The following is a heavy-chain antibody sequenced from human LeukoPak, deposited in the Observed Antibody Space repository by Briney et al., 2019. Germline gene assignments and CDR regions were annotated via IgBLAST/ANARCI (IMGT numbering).Heavy chain of an antibody. CDR1: GFTFSSYS. J-gene: IGHJ3*02. CDR3: ARLSAQLVPVNDAFDI. CDR2: ISSSSSTI. D-gene: IGHD6-13*01. V-gene: IGHV3-48*01. Sequence: PGGSLRLSCAASGFTFSSYSMNWVRQAPGKGLEWVSYISSSSSTIYYADSVKGRFTISRDNAKNSLYLQMNSLRAEDTAVYYCARLSAQLVPVNDAFDIWGQGTMVTVSS.